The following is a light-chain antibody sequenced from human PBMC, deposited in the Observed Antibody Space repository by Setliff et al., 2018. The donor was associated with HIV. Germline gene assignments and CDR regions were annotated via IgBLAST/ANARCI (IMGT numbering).Light chain of an antibody. CDR1: SSDVGGYNY. Sequence: QSALTQPASVSGSPGQSITTSCTGSSSDVGGYNYVSWYQQHPGKAPKLMIYAVSNRPSGVSNRFSGSKSGNTASLTISGLQAEDEADYYCSSYTSSTPLYVFGTGTKVTVL. J-gene: IGLJ1*01. CDR2: AVS. CDR3: SSYTSSTPLYV. V-gene: IGLV2-14*03.